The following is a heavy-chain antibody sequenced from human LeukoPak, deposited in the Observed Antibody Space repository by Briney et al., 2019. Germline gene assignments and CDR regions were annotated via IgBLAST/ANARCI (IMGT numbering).Heavy chain of an antibody. CDR1: GFTFSSYS. Sequence: GGSLRLSCAASGFTFSSYSMNWVRQAPGKGLEWVSSISSSSSYICYADSVKGRFTISRDNAKNSLYLQMNSLRAEDTAVYYCARYPPIFFDYWGQGTLVTVSS. J-gene: IGHJ4*02. CDR2: ISSSSSYI. D-gene: IGHD2-2*01. V-gene: IGHV3-21*01. CDR3: ARYPPIFFDY.